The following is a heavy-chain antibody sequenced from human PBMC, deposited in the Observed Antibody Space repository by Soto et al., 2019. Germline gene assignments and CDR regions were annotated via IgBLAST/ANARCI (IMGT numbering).Heavy chain of an antibody. CDR3: AKERYCSATSCYGRFDF. Sequence: GGSLRLSCAASGFDFRSYAMSWVRLAPGRGLEWVSTISAGGANTQVAETLRGRFTVVRDNSKDTLHLQMNTLRADDTATYWCAKERYCSATSCYGRFDFWVQGTVVTVSS. D-gene: IGHD2-2*01. V-gene: IGHV3-23*01. CDR1: GFDFRSYA. CDR2: ISAGGANT. J-gene: IGHJ3*01.